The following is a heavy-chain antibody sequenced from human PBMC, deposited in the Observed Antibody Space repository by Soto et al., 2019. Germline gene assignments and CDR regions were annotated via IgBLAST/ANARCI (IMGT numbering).Heavy chain of an antibody. CDR3: ARVSTYYFDSSGSYTSDY. D-gene: IGHD3-22*01. CDR2: IYYSGNT. V-gene: IGHV4-30-4*02. Sequence: SETLSLTCSVSGGSISSGYYYWSWIRQPPGKGLEWIGNIYYSGNTYYNPPLESRVTISIDTSKNQFSLKLISVTAADTAVYYCARVSTYYFDSSGSYTSDYWGQGTLVTVS. CDR1: GGSISSGYYY. J-gene: IGHJ4*02.